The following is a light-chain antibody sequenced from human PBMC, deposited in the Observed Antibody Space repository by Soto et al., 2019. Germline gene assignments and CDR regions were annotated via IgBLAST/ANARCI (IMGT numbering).Light chain of an antibody. V-gene: IGLV2-14*01. CDR3: SSYTSSSVV. Sequence: SALTQPASVSGSPGQSITISCTGTSSDDGAYNYVSWYQQHPGKAPKPMIYDVSNRPSGVSNRFSGSKSGNTASLTISGLQADDEADYYCSSYTSSSVVFGGGTKLTVL. CDR2: DVS. CDR1: SSDDGAYNY. J-gene: IGLJ2*01.